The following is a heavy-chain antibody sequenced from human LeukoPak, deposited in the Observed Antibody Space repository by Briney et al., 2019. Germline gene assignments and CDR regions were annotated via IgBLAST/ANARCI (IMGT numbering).Heavy chain of an antibody. CDR2: IIPIFGTA. Sequence: SVKVSCKASGGTFISYAISWVRQAPGQGLEWMGGIIPIFGTANYAQKFQGRVTITTDESTSTAYMELSSLRSEDTAVYYCAGGITIFGDYYYYMDVWGKGTTVTVSS. CDR1: GGTFISYA. CDR3: AGGITIFGDYYYYMDV. V-gene: IGHV1-69*05. J-gene: IGHJ6*03. D-gene: IGHD3-3*01.